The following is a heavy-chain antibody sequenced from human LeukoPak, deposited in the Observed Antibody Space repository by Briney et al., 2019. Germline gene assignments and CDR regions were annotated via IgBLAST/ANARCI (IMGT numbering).Heavy chain of an antibody. CDR1: GYTFTDHY. Sequence: ASVKVSCKASGYTFTDHYMHWVRQAPGQGLEWMGWINPNSGGTNYAQKFQGWVTMTRDTSISTAYMELNRLRSDDTAVYYCARDQASAAVGTVYYYHGMDVWGQGTTVTVSS. D-gene: IGHD6-13*01. J-gene: IGHJ6*02. V-gene: IGHV1-2*04. CDR2: INPNSGGT. CDR3: ARDQASAAVGTVYYYHGMDV.